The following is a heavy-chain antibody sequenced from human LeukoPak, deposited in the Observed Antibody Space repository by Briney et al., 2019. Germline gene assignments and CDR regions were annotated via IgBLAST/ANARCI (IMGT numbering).Heavy chain of an antibody. CDR3: VRGGGRMAITFGGVIAPGAFDI. J-gene: IGHJ3*02. D-gene: IGHD3-16*02. Sequence: GGSLRLSCAASGFTFSTYWMSWVRQAPGRGLEWVANIKQDGSEEYYVDSVKGRFTISRDNAKNSLYLQMNSLRAEDTAVYYCVRGGGRMAITFGGVIAPGAFDIWGQGTMVTVSS. V-gene: IGHV3-7*01. CDR2: IKQDGSEE. CDR1: GFTFSTYW.